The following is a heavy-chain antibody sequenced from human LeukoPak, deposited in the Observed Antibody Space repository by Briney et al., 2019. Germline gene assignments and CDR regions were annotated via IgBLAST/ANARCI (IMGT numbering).Heavy chain of an antibody. CDR2: INPNSGGT. CDR3: ARGDFIAVAGTDYYYGMDV. D-gene: IGHD6-19*01. J-gene: IGHJ6*02. Sequence: ASVKVSCKASGYTFTGYYMHWVRQAPGQGLEGMGWINPNSGGTNYAQKFQGRVTMTRDTSISTAYMELSRLRSDDTAVYYCARGDFIAVAGTDYYYGMDVWGQGTTVTVSS. CDR1: GYTFTGYY. V-gene: IGHV1-2*02.